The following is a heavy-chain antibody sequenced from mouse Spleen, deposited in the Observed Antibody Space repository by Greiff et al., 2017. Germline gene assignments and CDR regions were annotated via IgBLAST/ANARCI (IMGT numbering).Heavy chain of an antibody. CDR1: GFTFSDYY. CDR3: ARDQPVGGFDV. CDR2: INYDGSST. J-gene: IGHJ1*01. D-gene: IGHD1-1*01. Sequence: DVHLVESEGGLVQPGSSMKLSCTASGFTFSDYYMAWVRQVPEKGLEWVANINYDGSSTYYLDSLKSRFIISRDNAKNILYLQMSSLKSEDTATYYCARDQPVGGFDVWGAGTTVTVSS. V-gene: IGHV5-16*01.